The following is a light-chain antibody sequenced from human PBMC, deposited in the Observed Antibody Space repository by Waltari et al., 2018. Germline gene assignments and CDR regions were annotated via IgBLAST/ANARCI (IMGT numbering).Light chain of an antibody. CDR1: QSVTTY. V-gene: IGKV3-11*01. J-gene: IGKJ4*01. CDR2: DAS. CDR3: HQRSSWPLT. Sequence: EIVMTQSPATLSLSPGERATLSCRASQSVTTYLGWIQQKPGQAPRLLIYDASKRATGIPARFSGSGSGTDFTLTISNLEPEDFAIYYCHQRSSWPLTFGGGTRVEIK.